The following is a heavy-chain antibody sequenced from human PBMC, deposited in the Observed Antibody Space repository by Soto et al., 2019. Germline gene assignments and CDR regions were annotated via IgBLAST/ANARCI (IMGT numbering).Heavy chain of an antibody. CDR2: ISSSSSNT. CDR1: GFPCSSYT. J-gene: IGHJ4*02. Sequence: GGSLRLSCAPSGFPCSSYTMSWVRQAPGKGLEWVSSISSSSSNTYYADSVKGRFTISRYNAKNSLYLQMNSLRAEDTAVYYCAGAKDYGEFAFDYWGQGTLVTVSS. D-gene: IGHD4-17*01. CDR3: AGAKDYGEFAFDY. V-gene: IGHV3-21*01.